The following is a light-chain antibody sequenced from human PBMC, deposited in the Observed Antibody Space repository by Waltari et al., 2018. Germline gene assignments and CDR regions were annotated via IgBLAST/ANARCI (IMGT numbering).Light chain of an antibody. Sequence: QSALTQPASVSGSPGQSVTILCAGTSNDVGGYNSVSCYQEHPGQAPRVIIYDVSDRPSGVSDRFSGSKSGNTASLTISGLQAEDEADYYCSSQSSNDVVLFGGGTKLTVL. V-gene: IGLV2-14*01. J-gene: IGLJ2*01. CDR1: SNDVGGYNS. CDR3: SSQSSNDVVL. CDR2: DVS.